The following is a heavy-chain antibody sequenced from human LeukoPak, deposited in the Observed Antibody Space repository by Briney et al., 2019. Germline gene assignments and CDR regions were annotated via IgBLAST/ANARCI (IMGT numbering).Heavy chain of an antibody. CDR2: SNYSGST. J-gene: IGHJ4*02. V-gene: IGHV4-61*01. CDR1: GGSVSSGIYY. CDR3: ARLYCSSTSCYVGGYFDY. D-gene: IGHD2-2*01. Sequence: SETLSLTCTVSGGSVSSGIYYWSWIRQPPGKGLEWTRYSNYSGSTNYNPSLKSRVTISVDTSKNQFSLKLSSVTAADTAVYYCARLYCSSTSCYVGGYFDYWGQGTLVTVSS.